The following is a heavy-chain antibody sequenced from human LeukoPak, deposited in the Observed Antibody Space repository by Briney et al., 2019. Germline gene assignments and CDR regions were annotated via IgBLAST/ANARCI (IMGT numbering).Heavy chain of an antibody. CDR1: GDSISSGNFY. V-gene: IGHV4-61*02. Sequence: SQTLSLTCTVSGDSISSGNFYWSWIRQPAGKGLEWIGRIYTSGSTNYNPSLKSRVTISVDTSKNQFSLKLSSVTAADTAVYYCARGPYYYDSSGCFDYWGQGTLVTVSS. J-gene: IGHJ4*02. D-gene: IGHD3-22*01. CDR2: IYTSGST. CDR3: ARGPYYYDSSGCFDY.